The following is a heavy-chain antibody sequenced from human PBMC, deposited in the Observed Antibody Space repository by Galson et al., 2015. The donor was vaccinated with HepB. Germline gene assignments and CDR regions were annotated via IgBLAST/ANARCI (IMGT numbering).Heavy chain of an antibody. J-gene: IGHJ4*02. Sequence: SLRLSCAASGSTFSNAWMNWVRQAPGKGLEWVGRIKSKTDGGTTDYAAPVKGRFTISRDDSKNTLYLQMNSLKTEDTAVYYCTTGPSRFLDQHRDYWGQGTLVTVSS. CDR2: IKSKTDGGTT. CDR3: TTGPSRFLDQHRDY. D-gene: IGHD3-3*01. V-gene: IGHV3-15*07. CDR1: GSTFSNAW.